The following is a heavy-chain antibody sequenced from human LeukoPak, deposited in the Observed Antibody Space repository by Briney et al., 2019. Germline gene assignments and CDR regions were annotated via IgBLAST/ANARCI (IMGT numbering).Heavy chain of an antibody. CDR3: AKDVGIAAAGNFDY. J-gene: IGHJ4*02. V-gene: IGHV3-23*01. CDR1: GFTFSSYA. CDR2: ISPSGGDT. D-gene: IGHD6-13*01. Sequence: GGSLRLSCAASGFTFSSYAMTWVRQAPGEGLEWVSAISPSGGDTYYADSVKGRFTISRDNSKNTLYLQMNSLRAEDTAVYYCAKDVGIAAAGNFDYWGQGTLVTVSS.